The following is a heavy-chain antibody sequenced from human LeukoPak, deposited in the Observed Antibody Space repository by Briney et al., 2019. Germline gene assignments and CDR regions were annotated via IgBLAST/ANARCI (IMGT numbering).Heavy chain of an antibody. J-gene: IGHJ5*02. CDR2: IYYTATT. CDR3: ARHQWLAHSWCDP. V-gene: IGHV4-39*01. D-gene: IGHD6-19*01. Sequence: SETLSLTCTVSGGSISSSSYYWGWVRQPPGTGLEWIGTIYYTATTYYNPSLKSRVTISVDTSKNQFSLKLTSVTASDTALYYCARHQWLAHSWCDPWGQGTLVTVSS. CDR1: GGSISSSSYY.